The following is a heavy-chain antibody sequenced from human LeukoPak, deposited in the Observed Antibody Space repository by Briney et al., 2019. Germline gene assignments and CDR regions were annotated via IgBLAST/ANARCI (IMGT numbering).Heavy chain of an antibody. CDR3: ARTTGSKNAFDI. J-gene: IGHJ3*02. CDR2: ISGSGGST. V-gene: IGHV3-23*01. Sequence: GGSLRLSCAASGFTFSSYAMSWVRQAPGKGLEWVSAISGSGGSTYYADSVKGRFTISRDNAKNTLYLQMNSLRAEDTAVYHCARTTGSKNAFDIWGQGTIVTVSS. D-gene: IGHD1-1*01. CDR1: GFTFSSYA.